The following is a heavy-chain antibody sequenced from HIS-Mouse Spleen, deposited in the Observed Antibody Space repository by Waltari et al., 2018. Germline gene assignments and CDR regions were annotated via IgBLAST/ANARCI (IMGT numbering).Heavy chain of an antibody. J-gene: IGHJ2*01. D-gene: IGHD6-13*01. CDR2: IYYSGRP. CDR3: AREIPYSSSWYDWYFDL. Sequence: QLQLQESGPGLVKPSETLSLTCTVSGGSISSSSYYWGWIRQPPGKGLEWIGSIYYSGRPYDNPSLNGRVTISVDTSKNQFSLKLSSVTAADTAVYYCAREIPYSSSWYDWYFDLWGRGTLVTVSS. V-gene: IGHV4-39*07. CDR1: GGSISSSSYY.